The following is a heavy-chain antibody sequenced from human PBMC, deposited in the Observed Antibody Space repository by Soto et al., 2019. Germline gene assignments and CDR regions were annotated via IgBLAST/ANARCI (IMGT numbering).Heavy chain of an antibody. D-gene: IGHD2-8*01. Sequence: QVQLVESGGGSVKPGGSLRLSCAASGFTFSDYYMSWIRQAPGKGLEWVSYISSRSSTIFYADSVKGRFTISRDNVKNSLYLQMHSLRAEDTAVYYCASGTNGAFFVYWGQGILVTVSS. CDR2: ISSRSSTI. J-gene: IGHJ4*02. V-gene: IGHV3-11*01. CDR3: ASGTNGAFFVY. CDR1: GFTFSDYY.